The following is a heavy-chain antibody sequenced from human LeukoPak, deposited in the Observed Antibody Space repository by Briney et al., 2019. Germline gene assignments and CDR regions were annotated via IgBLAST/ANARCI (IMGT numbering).Heavy chain of an antibody. D-gene: IGHD5-12*01. CDR1: GYTFTNYY. CDR3: AREGEIGYDLSAY. J-gene: IGHJ4*02. Sequence: ASVKVSCKASGYTFTNYYMNWVRQAPGQGLEWMGIINPSGGSTSYAQKFQGRVTVTRDTSTSTVYMELSSLRSEDTAMYYCAREGEIGYDLSAYWGQGTLVTVSS. V-gene: IGHV1-46*01. CDR2: INPSGGST.